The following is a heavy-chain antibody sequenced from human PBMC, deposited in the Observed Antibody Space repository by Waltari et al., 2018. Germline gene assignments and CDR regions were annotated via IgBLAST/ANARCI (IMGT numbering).Heavy chain of an antibody. V-gene: IGHV3-74*01. CDR1: GFPFRSSC. D-gene: IGHD1-26*01. Sequence: EVQLVESGGGLVQPGGSLRLSCAASGFPFRSSCMHWVRQAPGKGLVVVSRINSDGSSTSYADSVKGRFTISRDNAKNTLYLQMNSLRAEDTAVYYCASARYSGNYYNDYWGQGTLVTVSP. CDR3: ASARYSGNYYNDY. J-gene: IGHJ4*02. CDR2: INSDGSST.